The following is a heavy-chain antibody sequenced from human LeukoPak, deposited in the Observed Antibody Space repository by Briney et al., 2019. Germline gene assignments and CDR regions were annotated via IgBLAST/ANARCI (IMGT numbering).Heavy chain of an antibody. Sequence: PGGSLRLSCAASGFTLSSYWMHRVRQAPGKGLVWVSRIKSDGSSTSYADSVKGRFTTSRDNAKNTLYLQLNSLRAEDTAVYYCARSDWFDPWGQGTLVTVSS. CDR2: IKSDGSST. J-gene: IGHJ5*02. V-gene: IGHV3-74*01. CDR3: ARSDWFDP. CDR1: GFTLSSYW.